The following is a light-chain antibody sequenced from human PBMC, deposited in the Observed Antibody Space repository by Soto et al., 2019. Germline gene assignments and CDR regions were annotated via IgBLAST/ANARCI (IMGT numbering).Light chain of an antibody. CDR1: QSLLHSNGYTY. CDR3: MQALQPPWT. J-gene: IGKJ1*01. CDR2: LRS. Sequence: DIVMTQSPLSLPVTPGEPASISCRSSQSLLHSNGYTYLNWDLQKPGQSPHLLIYLRSNRASVVPDTFSVRGSDTDFTLNISRVEADDVGVYYCMQALQPPWTFGQGTKVEIK. V-gene: IGKV2-28*01.